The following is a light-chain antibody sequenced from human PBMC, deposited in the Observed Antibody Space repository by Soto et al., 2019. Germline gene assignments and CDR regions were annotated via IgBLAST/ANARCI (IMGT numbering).Light chain of an antibody. CDR3: QQRSNWPLT. J-gene: IGKJ4*01. V-gene: IGKV3-11*01. Sequence: EIVLTQSPATLSLSPGERATLSCRASQSISNCLAWFQQKPGQTPRLLIYDASNRATGIPARFVGSGSGTAFPLTITSLDPEDFAVYYCQQRSNWPLTFGGGTKVEVK. CDR2: DAS. CDR1: QSISNC.